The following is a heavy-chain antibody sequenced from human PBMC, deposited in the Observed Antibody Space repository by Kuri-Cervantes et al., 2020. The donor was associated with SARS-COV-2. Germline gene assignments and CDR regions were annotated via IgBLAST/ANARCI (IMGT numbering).Heavy chain of an antibody. D-gene: IGHD3-3*01. CDR2: IYYSGST. J-gene: IGHJ3*02. V-gene: IGHV4-59*12. CDR3: ARVKGDDFWSGRQSDAFDI. Sequence: GSLRLSCAVYGGSFSGYYWSWIRQPPGKGLEWIGYIYYSGSTNYNPSLKSRVTMSVDTSKNQFSLKLSSVTAADTAVYYCARVKGDDFWSGRQSDAFDIWGQGTMVTVSS. CDR1: GGSFSGYY.